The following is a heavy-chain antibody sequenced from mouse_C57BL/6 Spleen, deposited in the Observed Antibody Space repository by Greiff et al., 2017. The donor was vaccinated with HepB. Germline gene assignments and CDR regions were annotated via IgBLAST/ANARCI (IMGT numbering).Heavy chain of an antibody. CDR2: IDPSDSYT. CDR1: GYTFTSYW. J-gene: IGHJ1*03. V-gene: IGHV1-69*01. D-gene: IGHD1-1*01. Sequence: VKLQQPGAELVMPGASVKLSCKASGYTFTSYWMHWVKQRPGQGLEWIGEIDPSDSYTNYNQKFKGKSTLTVDKSSSTAYMQLSSLTSEDSAVYYCARAVVEGYFDVWGTGTTVTVSS. CDR3: ARAVVEGYFDV.